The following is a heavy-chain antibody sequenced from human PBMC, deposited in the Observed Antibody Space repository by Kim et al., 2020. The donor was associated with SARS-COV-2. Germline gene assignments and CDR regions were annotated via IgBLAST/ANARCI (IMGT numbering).Heavy chain of an antibody. CDR3: ARDLSLVEALPFDY. Sequence: GGSLRLSCAASGFTFSSYSMNWVRQAPGKGLEWVSSISSSSSYIYYADSVKGRFTISRDNAKNSLYLQMNSLRAEDTAVYYCARDLSLVEALPFDYWGQGTLVTVSS. J-gene: IGHJ4*02. V-gene: IGHV3-21*01. D-gene: IGHD2-2*01. CDR1: GFTFSSYS. CDR2: ISSSSSYI.